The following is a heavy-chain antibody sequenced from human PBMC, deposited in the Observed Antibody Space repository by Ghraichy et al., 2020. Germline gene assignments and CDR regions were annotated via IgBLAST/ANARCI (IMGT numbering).Heavy chain of an antibody. Sequence: GESLNISCSASGFTFSTYAMHWVRQAPGKGLEYVSVISNSGDSTYYADSVKGRFTISRDNSKNTMYLQMSSLRPEDTAVYYCVQGRGFYGSGSSRRMDVWGQGTTVTVSS. CDR3: VQGRGFYGSGSSRRMDV. CDR1: GFTFSTYA. CDR2: ISNSGDST. V-gene: IGHV3-64D*06. J-gene: IGHJ6*02. D-gene: IGHD3-10*01.